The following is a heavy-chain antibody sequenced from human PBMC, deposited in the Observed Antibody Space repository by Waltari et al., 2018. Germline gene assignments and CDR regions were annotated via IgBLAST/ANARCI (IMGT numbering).Heavy chain of an antibody. CDR1: GGSISSYY. CDR3: ARSVVVVPAAIRVLAAAGTAYYYYYMDV. CDR2: IYYSGST. D-gene: IGHD2-2*01. J-gene: IGHJ6*03. Sequence: QVQLQESGPGLVKPSETLSLTCTVSGGSISSYYWSWIRQPPGKGLEWIGYIYYSGSTNHNPSLKSRVTISVDTAKNQCVLKLSFVTAAETAMYYCARSVVVVPAAIRVLAAAGTAYYYYYMDVWGKGTTVTVSS. V-gene: IGHV4-59*01.